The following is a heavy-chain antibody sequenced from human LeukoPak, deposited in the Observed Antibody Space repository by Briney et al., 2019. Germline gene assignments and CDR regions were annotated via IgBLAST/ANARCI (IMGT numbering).Heavy chain of an antibody. Sequence: PGGTLRLSCAASGFTFSSYWMHWVRQAPGKGLVWVSFINSDGSITRYADSVKGRFTISRDNDKNTLYLQMNSLRAEDTAVYYCARGANRSHDYWGQGNLVTV. CDR1: GFTFSSYW. J-gene: IGHJ4*02. D-gene: IGHD4/OR15-4a*01. CDR3: ARGANRSHDY. CDR2: INSDGSIT. V-gene: IGHV3-74*01.